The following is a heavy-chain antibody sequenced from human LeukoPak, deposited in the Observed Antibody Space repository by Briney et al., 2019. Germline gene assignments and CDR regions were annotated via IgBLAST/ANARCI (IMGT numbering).Heavy chain of an antibody. CDR2: IFYGGST. Sequence: SDTLSLTCTVSGGSISSSTYYWVWIRQPPGKELEWIVSIFYGGSTYYNPSLKSRVTISVNTSKNQFSLKLSSVTAADTAVYYCARHSSMTTVTFDYWGQGTLVTVSS. J-gene: IGHJ4*02. D-gene: IGHD4-17*01. V-gene: IGHV4-39*01. CDR3: ARHSSMTTVTFDY. CDR1: GGSISSSTYY.